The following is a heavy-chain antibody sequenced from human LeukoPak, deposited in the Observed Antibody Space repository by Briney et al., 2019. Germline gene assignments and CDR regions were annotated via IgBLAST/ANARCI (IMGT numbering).Heavy chain of an antibody. CDR2: IYFTGST. D-gene: IGHD2-15*01. J-gene: IGHJ5*02. V-gene: IGHV4-39*01. CDR3: ARSLYCFTDRCYKPRWFDL. Sequence: TSETLSLTCTVSGDSISSTSHYWDWIRQPPGKGPEWIGNIYFTGSTYYCPSLKSRVTISVDRSKNQFSLKLSSVTAADTAVYYCARSLYCFTDRCYKPRWFDLWGQGTLVTVSS. CDR1: GDSISSTSHY.